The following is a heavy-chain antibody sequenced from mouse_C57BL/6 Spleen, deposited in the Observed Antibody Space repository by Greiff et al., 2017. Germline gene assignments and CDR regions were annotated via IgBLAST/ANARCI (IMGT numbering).Heavy chain of an antibody. CDR2: ISYDGSN. CDR3: ARDGYDPHYYAMDY. J-gene: IGHJ4*01. Sequence: EVQLQESGPGLVKPSQSLSLTCSVTGYSITSGYYWNWIRQFPGNKLEWMGYISYDGSNNYNPSPKNRISITRDTSKNQFFLKLNSVTTEDTATYYCARDGYDPHYYAMDYWGQGTSVTVSS. D-gene: IGHD2-2*01. CDR1: GYSITSGYY. V-gene: IGHV3-6*01.